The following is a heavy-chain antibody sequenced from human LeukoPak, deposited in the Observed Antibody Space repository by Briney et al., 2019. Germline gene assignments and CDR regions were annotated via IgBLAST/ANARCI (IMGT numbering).Heavy chain of an antibody. CDR1: SGSLSGYY. J-gene: IGHJ6*04. CDR2: INHSGGT. CDR3: ARDIGRYDFWSGYSRDV. V-gene: IGHV4-34*01. Sequence: SETLSLTCAVYSGSLSGYYGSWIRQSPGKGLEWIGEINHSGGTYYNPSLKSRVTISVDTSKNQFSLKLSSVTAADTAVYYCARDIGRYDFWSGYSRDVWGKGTTVTVSS. D-gene: IGHD3-3*01.